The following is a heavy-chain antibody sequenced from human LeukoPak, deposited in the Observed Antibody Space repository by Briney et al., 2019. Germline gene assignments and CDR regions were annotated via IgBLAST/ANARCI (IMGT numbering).Heavy chain of an antibody. J-gene: IGHJ3*02. Sequence: KPSETLCLTCTVSGYSISSGYYWGWIRQPPGKGLEWIGIICHSGSTYYNPSLKSRVTMSVDTSKNQFSLKLSSVTAADTAVYYCARGAVAGTGFAWHDAFDIWGQGTMVTVSS. CDR1: GYSISSGYY. V-gene: IGHV4-38-2*02. D-gene: IGHD6-19*01. CDR2: ICHSGST. CDR3: ARGAVAGTGFAWHDAFDI.